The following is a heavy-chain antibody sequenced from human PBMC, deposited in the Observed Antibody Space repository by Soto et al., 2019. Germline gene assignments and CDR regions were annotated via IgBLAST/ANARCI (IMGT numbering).Heavy chain of an antibody. Sequence: QVQLVQSGAEVKKPGASVKVSCKVSGYTLTELSMHWVRQAPGKGLEWMGGFDPEDGETIYAQKVQGRVTMTEDTSTDTAYMELSSLRSEDTAVYYCGTSTKLALTIPVVYYYGMDVWGQGTTVTVSS. J-gene: IGHJ6*02. CDR1: GYTLTELS. D-gene: IGHD2-2*02. CDR2: FDPEDGET. V-gene: IGHV1-24*01. CDR3: GTSTKLALTIPVVYYYGMDV.